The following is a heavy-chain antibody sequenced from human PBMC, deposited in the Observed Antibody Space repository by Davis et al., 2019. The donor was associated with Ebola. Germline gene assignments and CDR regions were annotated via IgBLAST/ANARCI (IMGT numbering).Heavy chain of an antibody. CDR1: GYSFTSYW. CDR3: ARMVLVVYAPDDAFDI. CDR2: IYPGDSDT. J-gene: IGHJ3*02. Sequence: KVSCKGSGYSFTSYWIGWVRQMPGKGLEWMGIIYPGDSDTRYSPSFQGQVTISADKSISTAYLQWSSLKASDTATYYCARMVLVVYAPDDAFDIWGQGTTVTVSS. D-gene: IGHD2-8*02. V-gene: IGHV5-51*01.